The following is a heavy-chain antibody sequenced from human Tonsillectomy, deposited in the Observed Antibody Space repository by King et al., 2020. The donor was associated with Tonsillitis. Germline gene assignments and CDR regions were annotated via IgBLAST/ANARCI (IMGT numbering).Heavy chain of an antibody. V-gene: IGHV4-39*07. CDR1: GGSLNSGSYY. CDR2: ISSGATT. J-gene: IGHJ4*02. Sequence: QLQESGPGLVKPSETLSLTCLVSGGSLNSGSYYWGWIRQPPGKALEWIGSISSGATTYYNPSLTGRVTISRDTSKSFFSLELSSLTAADTAVYYCTRPPSAKNIDYWGQGTLVTVSS. CDR3: TRPPSAKNIDY.